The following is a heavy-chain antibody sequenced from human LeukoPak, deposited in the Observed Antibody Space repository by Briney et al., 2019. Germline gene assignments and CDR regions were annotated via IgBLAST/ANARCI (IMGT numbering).Heavy chain of an antibody. CDR1: GFVFRNYF. V-gene: IGHV3-7*01. CDR3: ATDRGWRTSGYYLYYFEY. D-gene: IGHD3-3*01. J-gene: IGHJ4*02. CDR2: IKNDGSEK. Sequence: GGSLRLSCAASGFVFRNYFMSWVRQAPGKGLEWVASIKNDGSEKYYVDSVRGRYTISRDNTKNSLYLQMSSLRAEDAAVYYCATDRGWRTSGYYLYYFEYWGQGTLVTFSS.